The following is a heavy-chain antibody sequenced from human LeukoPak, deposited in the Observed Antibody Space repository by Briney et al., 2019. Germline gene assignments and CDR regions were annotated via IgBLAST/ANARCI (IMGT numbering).Heavy chain of an antibody. J-gene: IGHJ6*03. CDR1: GGSFSGYY. V-gene: IGHV4-34*01. CDR3: ARSVRGGDYEKYMDV. CDR2: INHSGST. D-gene: IGHD4-17*01. Sequence: PSETLSLTCAVYGGSFSGYYWSWIRQPPGKGLEWIGEINHSGSTNYNPSLKSRVTISVDTSKNQFSLKLSSVTAADTAVYYCARSVRGGDYEKYMDVWGKGTTVTISS.